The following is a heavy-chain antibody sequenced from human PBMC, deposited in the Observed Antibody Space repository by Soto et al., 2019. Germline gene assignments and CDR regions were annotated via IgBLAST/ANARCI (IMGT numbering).Heavy chain of an antibody. CDR2: IHHSGST. V-gene: IGHV4-4*02. Sequence: SETLSLTCAVSGDAISSNNWWTWVRQPPGKGPEWIGEIHHSGSTNYNPSLKSRVTISIDKSKNQFSLNLSSVTAADTAMYYCAHLYNWNYCSYWGQGTLVTVSS. CDR3: AHLYNWNYCSY. D-gene: IGHD1-20*01. CDR1: GDAISSNNW. J-gene: IGHJ4*02.